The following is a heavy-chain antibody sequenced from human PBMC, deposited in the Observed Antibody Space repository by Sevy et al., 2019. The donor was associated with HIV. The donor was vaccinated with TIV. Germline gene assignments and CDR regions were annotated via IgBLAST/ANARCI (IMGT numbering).Heavy chain of an antibody. V-gene: IGHV3-23*01. D-gene: IGHD3-22*01. J-gene: IGHJ4*02. CDR3: ARKYDSSGYFDY. Sequence: GGSLRLSCAASGFIFSSYAMTWVRQAPGKGLEWVSGISGTGGSSDKTNYADSVKGRFTISRDDSKNSQYLKLNSLGAEDTAIYYCARKYDSSGYFDYWGQGTLVTVSS. CDR2: ISGTGGSSDKT. CDR1: GFIFSSYA.